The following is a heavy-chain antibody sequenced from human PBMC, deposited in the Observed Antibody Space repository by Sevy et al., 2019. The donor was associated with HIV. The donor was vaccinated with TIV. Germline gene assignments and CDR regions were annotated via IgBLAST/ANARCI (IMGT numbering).Heavy chain of an antibody. V-gene: IGHV1-18*01. Sequence: ASVKVSCKTSSYSFSTYDFIWVRQAPGQGLDWLGWISAENGHTLYAQRFQGRVTMTTDTSASEVYMELGNLRSDDTAIYYCATKGIIAVGTLDYWGQGTLVTVSS. J-gene: IGHJ4*02. CDR3: ATKGIIAVGTLDY. D-gene: IGHD6-13*01. CDR1: SYSFSTYD. CDR2: ISAENGHT.